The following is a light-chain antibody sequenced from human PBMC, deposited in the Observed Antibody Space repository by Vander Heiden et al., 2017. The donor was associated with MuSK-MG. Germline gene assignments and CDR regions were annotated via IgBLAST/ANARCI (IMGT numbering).Light chain of an antibody. CDR1: QSVSSSY. CDR3: QQDGSSPIT. CDR2: GAS. J-gene: IGKJ5*01. Sequence: EIVLTQSPGTLSLSPGERATLSCRASQSVSSSYLAWYQQKPGQAPRLLIYGASSRATGIPDRFSGSGSGTDFTLTISRLEPEDFAVYYCQQDGSSPITFGQVTRLEIK. V-gene: IGKV3-20*01.